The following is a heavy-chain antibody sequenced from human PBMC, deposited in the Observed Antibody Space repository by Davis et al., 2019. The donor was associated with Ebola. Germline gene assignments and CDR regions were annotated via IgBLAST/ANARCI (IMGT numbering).Heavy chain of an antibody. D-gene: IGHD6-19*01. Sequence: GESLNIYCQCSGYSFTSYCIGWVRQLPGKGLEWMGIIYPGDSDTRYSPSFHGQVTISADKSISTAYLQWSSLKASDTAMYYCARQGWLDPFDYWGQGTLVTVSS. CDR3: ARQGWLDPFDY. V-gene: IGHV5-51*01. J-gene: IGHJ4*02. CDR2: IYPGDSDT. CDR1: GYSFTSYC.